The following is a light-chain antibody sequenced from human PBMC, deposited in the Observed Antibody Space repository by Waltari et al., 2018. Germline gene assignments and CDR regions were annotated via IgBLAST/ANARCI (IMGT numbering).Light chain of an antibody. V-gene: IGKV3-11*01. CDR1: QSVDSY. CDR2: DTS. Sequence: EIVLTQSPVTLSLSPGERATLSCRASQSVDSYLAWYQQKRGQPPRLLIYDTSNRATGIPARFSGSGSGTDFTLTISSLEPDDFAVYFCQLRIKWPPEITFGRGTRLEIK. J-gene: IGKJ5*01. CDR3: QLRIKWPPEIT.